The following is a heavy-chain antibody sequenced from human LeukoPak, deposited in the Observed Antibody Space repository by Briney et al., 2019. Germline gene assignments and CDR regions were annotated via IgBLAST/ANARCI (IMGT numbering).Heavy chain of an antibody. CDR1: RGTFSGYY. V-gene: IGHV4-34*01. Sequence: SETLSLTCAVYRGTFSGYYWSWIRQSPGKGLECIGEINHSGSTNYNPSLKSRVTISVDTSKRQFFLKMTSVTAAGTAVYYCARAEWELGEADSWGQGTPVTVSS. CDR3: ARAEWELGEADS. J-gene: IGHJ4*02. D-gene: IGHD1-26*01. CDR2: INHSGST.